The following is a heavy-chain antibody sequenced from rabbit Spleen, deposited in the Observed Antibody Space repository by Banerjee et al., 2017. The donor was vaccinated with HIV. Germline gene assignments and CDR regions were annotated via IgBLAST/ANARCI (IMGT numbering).Heavy chain of an antibody. J-gene: IGHJ4*01. CDR1: GFDFSVYG. D-gene: IGHD4-1*01. CDR2: IDPIFHVT. V-gene: IGHV1S47*01. Sequence: QEQLVESGGGLVQPGGSLKLSCKASGFDFSVYGLSWVRQAPGKGLEWIGYIDPIFHVTTYASWVNGRFSISRENTQNTVSLQMNSLTAADTATYFCARETSSGWGVVSFYFNLWGQGTLVTVS. CDR3: ARETSSGWGVVSFYFNL.